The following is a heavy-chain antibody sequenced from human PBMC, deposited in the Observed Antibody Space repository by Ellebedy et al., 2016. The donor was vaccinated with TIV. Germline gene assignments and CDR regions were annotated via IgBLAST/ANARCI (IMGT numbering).Heavy chain of an antibody. CDR3: ARGLRGVYGGNPDWYFDL. Sequence: ASVKVSXKASGYTFTSYAMHWVRQAPGQRLEWMGWINAGNGNTKYSQKFQGRVTITRDTSASTAYMELSSLRSEDTAVYYCARGLRGVYGGNPDWYFDLWGRGTLVTVSS. D-gene: IGHD4-23*01. CDR1: GYTFTSYA. V-gene: IGHV1-3*01. CDR2: INAGNGNT. J-gene: IGHJ2*01.